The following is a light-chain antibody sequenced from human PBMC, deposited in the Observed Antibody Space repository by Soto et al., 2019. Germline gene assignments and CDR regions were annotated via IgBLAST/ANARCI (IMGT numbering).Light chain of an antibody. CDR3: ISYTTTGALV. CDR2: EVS. J-gene: IGLJ2*01. V-gene: IGLV2-14*01. CDR1: IYDVGAYHY. Sequence: QSVLTQPASVSGSPGQSITISCTGTIYDVGAYHYVSWYQQFPGKAPKLILYEVSNRPSGISNRFSGFRSGSTASLTFSGLQPEDDAHYYCISYTTTGALVFGGGTKLTVL.